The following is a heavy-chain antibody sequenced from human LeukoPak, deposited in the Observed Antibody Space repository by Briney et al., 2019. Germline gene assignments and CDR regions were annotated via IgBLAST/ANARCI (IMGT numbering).Heavy chain of an antibody. CDR1: GFTFSSHT. CDR2: ISSSGNYI. V-gene: IGHV3-21*01. CDR3: ARGGAMVRGVSPLDY. D-gene: IGHD3-10*01. J-gene: IGHJ4*02. Sequence: GGSLRLSCAASGFTFSSHTMNWVRQAPGKGLEWVSSISSSGNYIYYADSVKGRFTISRDNAKNSLYLQMNSLRPEDTAVYYCARGGAMVRGVSPLDYWGQGTLVTVSS.